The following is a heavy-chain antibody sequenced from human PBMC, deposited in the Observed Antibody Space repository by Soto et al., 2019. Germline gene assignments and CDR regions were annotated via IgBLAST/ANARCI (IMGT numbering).Heavy chain of an antibody. CDR3: AREASYYDFWSGYQPHAFDI. D-gene: IGHD3-3*01. Sequence: NPSETLSLTCTVSGGSISSYYWSWIRQPPGKGLEWIGYIYYSGSTNYNPSLKSRVTISVDTSKNQFSLKLSSVTAADTAVYYCAREASYYDFWSGYQPHAFDIWGQGTMVTVSS. J-gene: IGHJ3*02. CDR1: GGSISSYY. V-gene: IGHV4-59*01. CDR2: IYYSGST.